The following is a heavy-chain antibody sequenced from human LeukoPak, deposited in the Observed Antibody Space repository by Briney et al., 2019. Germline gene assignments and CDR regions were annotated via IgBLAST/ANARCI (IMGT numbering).Heavy chain of an antibody. V-gene: IGHV3-21*01. CDR3: ARDFGVIASTGGFDY. CDR2: IGDSGSHI. Sequence: GGSLRLSCAASGSTFNAYTMKWVRQAPGKGLEWVSSIGDSGSHIFYADSVKGRFTTSRDNAKNSLYLQMNSLRAEDTAVYYCARDFGVIASTGGFDYWGQGTLVTVSS. J-gene: IGHJ4*02. D-gene: IGHD2-8*01. CDR1: GSTFNAYT.